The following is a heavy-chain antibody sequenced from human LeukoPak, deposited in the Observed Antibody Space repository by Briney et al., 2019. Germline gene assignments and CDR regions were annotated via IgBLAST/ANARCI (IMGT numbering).Heavy chain of an antibody. D-gene: IGHD3-9*01. CDR3: AKSDEYDILTGYFDP. J-gene: IGHJ5*02. CDR1: GFTFSDYY. Sequence: GGSLRLSCAASGFTFSDYYMSWIRQAPGKGLEWVSYISSSGSTIYYADSVKGRFTISRDNAKNSLYLQMNSLRAEDMALYYCAKSDEYDILTGYFDPWGQGTLVTVSS. CDR2: ISSSGSTI. V-gene: IGHV3-11*01.